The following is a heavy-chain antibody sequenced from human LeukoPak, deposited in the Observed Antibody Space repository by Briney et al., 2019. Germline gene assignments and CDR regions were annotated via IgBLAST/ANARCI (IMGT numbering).Heavy chain of an antibody. CDR1: GFTFSSYS. CDR3: ARIYSHGIDDY. J-gene: IGHJ4*02. V-gene: IGHV3-48*04. Sequence: HSGGSLRLSCAASGFTFSSYSMNWVRQAPGKGLEWVSYISSSSSTIYYSDSVKGRFTISRDNAKNSLYLQMNSLRAEDTAVYYCARIYSHGIDDYWGQGTLVTVSS. CDR2: ISSSSSTI. D-gene: IGHD1-26*01.